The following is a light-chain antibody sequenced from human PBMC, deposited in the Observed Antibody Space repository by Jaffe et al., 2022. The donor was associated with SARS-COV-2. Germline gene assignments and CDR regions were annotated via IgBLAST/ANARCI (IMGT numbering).Light chain of an antibody. CDR1: QSLLHSNGYNY. V-gene: IGKV2-28*01. CDR2: LGS. Sequence: DIVMTQSPLSLSVTPGEPASISCRSSQSLLHSNGYNYLDWYLQKPGQSPQLLMYLGSYRASGVPDRFSGSGSGTDFTLKISRVEAEDVGVYYCMQALQTPVTFGPGTKVDIK. J-gene: IGKJ3*01. CDR3: MQALQTPVT.